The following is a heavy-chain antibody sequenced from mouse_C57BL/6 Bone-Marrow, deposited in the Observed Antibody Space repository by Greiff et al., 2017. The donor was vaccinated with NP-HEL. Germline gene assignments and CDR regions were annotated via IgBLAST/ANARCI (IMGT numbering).Heavy chain of an antibody. CDR3: ARGAIYYDYDRAMDY. CDR2: ISNLAYSI. V-gene: IGHV5-15*01. CDR1: GFTFSDYG. Sequence: EVKLMESGGGLVQPGGSLKLSCAASGFTFSDYGMAWVRQAPRKGPEWVAFISNLAYSIYYADTVTGRFTISRENAKNTLYLEMSSLRSEDTAMYYCARGAIYYDYDRAMDYWGQGTSVTVSS. D-gene: IGHD2-4*01. J-gene: IGHJ4*01.